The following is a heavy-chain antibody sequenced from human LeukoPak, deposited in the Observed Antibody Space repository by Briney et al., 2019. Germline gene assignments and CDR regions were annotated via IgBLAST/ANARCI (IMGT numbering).Heavy chain of an antibody. Sequence: SETLSLTCTVSGGSISSSSYYWGWIRQTPGKGLEWIGSIYYSGSTYYNPSLKSRVTISVDTSKNQFSLKLSSVTAADTAVYYCARTYSPYYYYYMDVWGKGTTVTVSS. D-gene: IGHD6-13*01. J-gene: IGHJ6*03. V-gene: IGHV4-39*07. CDR1: GGSISSSSYY. CDR2: IYYSGST. CDR3: ARTYSPYYYYYMDV.